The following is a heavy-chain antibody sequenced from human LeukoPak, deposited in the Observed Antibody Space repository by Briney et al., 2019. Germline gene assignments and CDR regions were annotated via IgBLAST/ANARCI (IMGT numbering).Heavy chain of an antibody. CDR1: GFTFSNAW. D-gene: IGHD5-24*01. V-gene: IGHV3-15*01. Sequence: GGSLRLSCAASGFTFSNAWMSWVRQAPGKGLEWVGRIKSKTDGGTTDYAAPVKDRFTISRDDSKNTLYLQMNSLKTEDTAVYYRTTDWRWLQLNYWGQGTLVTVSS. CDR2: IKSKTDGGTT. CDR3: TTDWRWLQLNY. J-gene: IGHJ4*02.